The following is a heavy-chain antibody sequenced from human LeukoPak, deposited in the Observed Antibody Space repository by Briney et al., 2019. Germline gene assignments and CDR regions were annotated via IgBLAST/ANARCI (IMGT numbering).Heavy chain of an antibody. Sequence: GGSLRLSCGASGFSLGSYSMDWVRQAPGKGLEWVSHINSGSSTIYYADSVKGRFTISRDNAGNSLYLQMNSLRAEDTAVYYCARLLLERPGIDSFDIWGQGTMVTVSS. J-gene: IGHJ3*02. V-gene: IGHV3-48*01. D-gene: IGHD1-1*01. CDR2: INSGSSTI. CDR1: GFSLGSYS. CDR3: ARLLLERPGIDSFDI.